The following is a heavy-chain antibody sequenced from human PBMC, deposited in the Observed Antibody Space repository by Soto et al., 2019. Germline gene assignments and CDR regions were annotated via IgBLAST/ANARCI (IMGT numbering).Heavy chain of an antibody. Sequence: QVQLQQWGAGLLKPSETLSLTCAVYGGSFSGYYWSWIRQTPGKGLEWIGEINHSGSTNYNPSLTSRVTISVDTSKNQFSLKLSSVTAADTAVYYCARGRGGQQGYYYFDYWGQGTLVTVSS. CDR2: INHSGST. D-gene: IGHD6-13*01. CDR1: GGSFSGYY. CDR3: ARGRGGQQGYYYFDY. V-gene: IGHV4-34*01. J-gene: IGHJ4*02.